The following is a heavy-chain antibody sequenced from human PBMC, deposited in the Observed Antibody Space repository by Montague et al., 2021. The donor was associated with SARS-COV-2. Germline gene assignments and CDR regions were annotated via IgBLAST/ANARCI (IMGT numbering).Heavy chain of an antibody. V-gene: IGHV4-59*01. D-gene: IGHD3-9*01. J-gene: IGHJ6*02. CDR2: IDYSGST. Sequence: SETLSLTCTVSGGSISTYYWHWIRQFPGKGLEWIGYIDYSGSTNYNPSLQSRVIISVDRSKIQFSLKLNSVTAADTAIYYCARLPYDNSYGIDVWGQGTTVTVSS. CDR1: GGSISTYY. CDR3: ARLPYDNSYGIDV.